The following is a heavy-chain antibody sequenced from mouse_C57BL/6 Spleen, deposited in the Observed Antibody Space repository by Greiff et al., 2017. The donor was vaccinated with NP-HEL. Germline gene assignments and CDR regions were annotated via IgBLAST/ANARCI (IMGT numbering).Heavy chain of an antibody. Sequence: EVQLQQSGAELAKPGASVKMSCKASGYTFTDYYMNWVKQSPGQSLEWIGDINPNSGGTSYNQKFKGKATLTADKSSSTAYMELRSLTSEDSAVYFCARGSLYYGNYWGQGTTLTVSS. CDR3: ARGSLYYGNY. CDR1: GYTFTDYY. V-gene: IGHV1-26*01. J-gene: IGHJ2*01. D-gene: IGHD2-1*01. CDR2: INPNSGGT.